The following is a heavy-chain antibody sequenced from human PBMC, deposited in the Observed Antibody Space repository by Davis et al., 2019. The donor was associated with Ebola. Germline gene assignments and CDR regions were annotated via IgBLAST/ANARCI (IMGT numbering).Heavy chain of an antibody. CDR1: GYTFHSYA. V-gene: IGHV1-3*01. Sequence: ASVKVSCKASGYTFHSYAMHWVRQAPGQRLEWMGWISAGNGDTKYSQKFQGRVTITRDTSTSTAYMELRSLRSDDTAVYFCARTSIVGTTTTASDIWGQGTKVTVSS. CDR3: ARTSIVGTTTTASDI. J-gene: IGHJ3*02. D-gene: IGHD1-26*01. CDR2: ISAGNGDT.